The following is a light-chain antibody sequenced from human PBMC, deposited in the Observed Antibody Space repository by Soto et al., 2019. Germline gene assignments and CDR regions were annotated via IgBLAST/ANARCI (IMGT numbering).Light chain of an antibody. CDR1: QNVNSG. CDR2: LAS. V-gene: IGKV1-5*03. CDR3: LQDYSYPEA. Sequence: DIQMTQSPSSLYASVGDTVTITCRASQNVNSGLAWYQQRPGRAPKLLIYLASTLPSGVPSRFSGSGYGTEFTLTISSLQPEDFATYYCLQDYSYPEAFGQGTKVDIK. J-gene: IGKJ1*01.